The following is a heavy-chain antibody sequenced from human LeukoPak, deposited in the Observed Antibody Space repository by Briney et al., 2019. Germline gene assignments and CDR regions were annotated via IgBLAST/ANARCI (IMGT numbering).Heavy chain of an antibody. CDR2: IYYSGST. D-gene: IGHD4-17*01. CDR3: ARGSRGDYVSFDY. CDR1: GGSISSYY. Sequence: PSETLSLTCTVSGGSISSYYWSWIRQPPGKGLEWIGYIYYSGSTNYNPSLKSRVTISVDTSKNQFSLKLSSVTAADTAVYYCARGSRGDYVSFDYWGQGTLVTVSS. J-gene: IGHJ4*02. V-gene: IGHV4-59*01.